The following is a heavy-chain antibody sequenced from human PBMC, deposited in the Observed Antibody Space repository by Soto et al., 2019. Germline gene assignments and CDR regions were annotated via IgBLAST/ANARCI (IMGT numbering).Heavy chain of an antibody. Sequence: ASVKVSCKASGYTFKNYGIKRVRQAPGQGLERVGWITTYNGNRYSAEKFQGRVTMTTDTSTSTTYMELRSLRSDDTAVYYCARVYELLWFGELLPRDFDYWAQGTLVTVSS. J-gene: IGHJ4*02. CDR2: ITTYNGNR. V-gene: IGHV1-18*01. CDR3: ARVYELLWFGELLPRDFDY. CDR1: GYTFKNYG. D-gene: IGHD3-10*01.